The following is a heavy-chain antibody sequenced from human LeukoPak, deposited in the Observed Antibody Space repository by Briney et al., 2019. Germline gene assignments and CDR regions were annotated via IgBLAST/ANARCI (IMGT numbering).Heavy chain of an antibody. Sequence: PSETLSLTCTVSGGSISSYYWSWIRQPPGKGLEWIGYIYYSGSTSYSPSLKSRVTISVDTSKSQFSLKLSSVTAAATAVYYCARAPSYDFWSGYVNYFDYWGQGTLVTVSS. D-gene: IGHD3-3*01. CDR1: GGSISSYY. V-gene: IGHV4-59*01. J-gene: IGHJ4*02. CDR2: IYYSGST. CDR3: ARAPSYDFWSGYVNYFDY.